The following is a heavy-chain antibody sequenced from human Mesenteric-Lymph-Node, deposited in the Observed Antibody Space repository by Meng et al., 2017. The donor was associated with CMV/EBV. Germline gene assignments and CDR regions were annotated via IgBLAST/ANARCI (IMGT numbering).Heavy chain of an antibody. V-gene: IGHV4-34*01. Sequence: CAVYGEYFSGYSWSWIRPPPGKGLEWIGEINHSGSTNYNPSLKSRVTISVDTSKNQFSLKLSSVTAADTAVYYCARGGGGYGDYSDYWGQGTLVTVSS. J-gene: IGHJ4*02. CDR2: INHSGST. D-gene: IGHD4-17*01. CDR3: ARGGGGYGDYSDY. CDR1: GEYFSGYS.